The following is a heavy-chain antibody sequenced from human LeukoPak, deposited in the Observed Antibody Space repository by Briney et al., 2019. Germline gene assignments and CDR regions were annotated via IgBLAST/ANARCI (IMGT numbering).Heavy chain of an antibody. V-gene: IGHV1-8*01. J-gene: IGHJ4*02. CDR3: ARGSAAAGHYTNDY. CDR1: GYTFTSYD. D-gene: IGHD6-13*01. CDR2: MNPNSGNT. Sequence: ASVKVSCKASGYTFTSYDINWVRQATGQGLEWMGWMNPNSGNTGYAQKFQGRVTMTRNTSISTAYMELSNLRSEDTAVYYCARGSAAAGHYTNDYWGQGTLVTVSS.